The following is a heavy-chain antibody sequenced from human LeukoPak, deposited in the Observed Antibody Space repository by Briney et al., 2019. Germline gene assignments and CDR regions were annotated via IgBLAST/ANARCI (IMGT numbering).Heavy chain of an antibody. J-gene: IGHJ6*03. D-gene: IGHD6-13*01. CDR3: AKERNPYSSSWYSLHYMDV. V-gene: IGHV3-23*01. CDR2: ISDSGDST. Sequence: PGGSLRLSCAASGFTFSSYGMSWVRQAPGKGLEWVSSISDSGDSTYYADSVKGRFTISRDNPKNTLYLQMNSLRAEDTAVFYCAKERNPYSSSWYSLHYMDVWGKGTTVTVSS. CDR1: GFTFSSYG.